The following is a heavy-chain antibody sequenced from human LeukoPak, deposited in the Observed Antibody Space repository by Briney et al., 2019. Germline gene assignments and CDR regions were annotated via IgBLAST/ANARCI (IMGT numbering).Heavy chain of an antibody. CDR1: GFTFSTYS. J-gene: IGHJ4*02. CDR2: ISGSGGNT. CDR3: AKLVTHFDY. V-gene: IGHV3-23*01. Sequence: QPGGSLRLSCAASGFTFSTYSMHWVRQAPGKGLEWVSSISGSGGNTYYADSVKGRFTISRDNSKNTLYMQMNSLRAEDTAVYYCAKLVTHFDYWGQGTLVTVSS. D-gene: IGHD4-23*01.